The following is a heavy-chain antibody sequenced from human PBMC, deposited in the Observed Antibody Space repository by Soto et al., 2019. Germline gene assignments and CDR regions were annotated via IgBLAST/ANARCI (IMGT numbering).Heavy chain of an antibody. V-gene: IGHV4-34*01. D-gene: IGHD2-21*02. CDR1: GGSFSGYY. J-gene: IGHJ4*02. CDR2: INHSGST. CDR3: ARAGPGGNSFVYYFDY. Sequence: TSETLSLTCAVYGGSFSGYYWSWIRQPPGKGLEWIGEINHSGSTNYNPSLKSRVTISVDTSKNQFSLKLSSVTAADTAVYYCARAGPGGNSFVYYFDYWGQGTLVTFSS.